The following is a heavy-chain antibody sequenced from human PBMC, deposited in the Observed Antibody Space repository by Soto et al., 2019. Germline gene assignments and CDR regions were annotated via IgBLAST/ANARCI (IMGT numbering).Heavy chain of an antibody. CDR2: ISGSGGST. Sequence: PGGSLRPSCAASGFTFSSYAMSWVRQAPGKGLEWVSAISGSGGSTYYADSVKGRFTISRDNSKNTLYLQMNSLRAEDTAVYYCAKDPVGATLYNWFDPWGQGTMVTVYS. CDR3: AKDPVGATLYNWFDP. CDR1: GFTFSSYA. J-gene: IGHJ5*02. D-gene: IGHD1-26*01. V-gene: IGHV3-23*01.